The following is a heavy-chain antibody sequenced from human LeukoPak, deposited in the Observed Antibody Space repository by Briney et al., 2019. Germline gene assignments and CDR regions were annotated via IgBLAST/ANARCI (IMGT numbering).Heavy chain of an antibody. CDR3: ARDGSGRDFSLDY. V-gene: IGHV3-7*04. D-gene: IGHD3-10*01. CDR2: IRNDGSNI. CDR1: GFDIRHYY. J-gene: IGHJ4*02. Sequence: PGGSLRLSCVASGFDIRHYYMSWVRQAPGKGLEWVADIRNDGSNIYNVDSVRDRFTISRDNAKNSLFLQMNSLKDEDTAVYYCARDGSGRDFSLDYWGQGTLVTVSS.